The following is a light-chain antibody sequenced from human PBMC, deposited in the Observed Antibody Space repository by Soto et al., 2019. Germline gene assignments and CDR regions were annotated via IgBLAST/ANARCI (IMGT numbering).Light chain of an antibody. Sequence: QSVLTQPPSVSGAPGQRVTISCTGSSSNIGAGYDVHWYQQLPGTAPKLLIYDNTNRPSGVPDRFSASKSGTSASLAITGLQAGDEADYYCHSYDSTLHGSVYGGGTQLTVL. CDR1: SSNIGAGYD. CDR2: DNT. V-gene: IGLV1-40*01. J-gene: IGLJ2*01. CDR3: HSYDSTLHGSV.